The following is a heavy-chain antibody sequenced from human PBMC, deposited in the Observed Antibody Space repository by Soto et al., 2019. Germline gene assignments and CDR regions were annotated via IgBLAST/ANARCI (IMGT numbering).Heavy chain of an antibody. CDR1: GGSISRNSYY. D-gene: IGHD6-19*01. CDR2: IYYSGST. V-gene: IGHV4-39*01. CDR3: ARLPVGGSGWYSDYYYGMDV. Sequence: SEALSLTCTGSGGSISRNSYYWGWLPQAPGKGLEWIGSIYYSGSTYYNPSLKSRVTISVDTSKNQFSLKLSSVTAADTAVYYCARLPVGGSGWYSDYYYGMDVWGQGTTVT. J-gene: IGHJ6*02.